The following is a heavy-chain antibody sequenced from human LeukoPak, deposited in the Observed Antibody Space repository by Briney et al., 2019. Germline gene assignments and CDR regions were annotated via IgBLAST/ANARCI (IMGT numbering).Heavy chain of an antibody. V-gene: IGHV3-11*06. Sequence: SGGSLRLSCAASGFTFSDYYMSWIRQTPGKGLKWVSSMSILSGITYYAESVKGRFTVSRDNAKNLLHLQMNSLRVEDTAIYYCAREFEYSTSGAGYWGQGTLVTVSS. CDR1: GFTFSDYY. J-gene: IGHJ4*02. D-gene: IGHD6-6*01. CDR2: MSILSGIT. CDR3: AREFEYSTSGAGY.